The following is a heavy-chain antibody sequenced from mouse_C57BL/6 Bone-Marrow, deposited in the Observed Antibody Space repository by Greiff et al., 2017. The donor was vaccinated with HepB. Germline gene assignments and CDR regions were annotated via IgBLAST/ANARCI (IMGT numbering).Heavy chain of an antibody. CDR2: FYPGSGSI. D-gene: IGHD1-1*01. Sequence: VQLVESGAELVKPGASVKLSCKASGYTFTDYTIHWVKQRSGQGLEWIGWFYPGSGSIKYNEKFKDKATLTADKSSSTVYMELSRVTSEDSAVYFCARHEDPGATVVADYAMDYWGQGTSVTVSA. CDR3: ARHEDPGATVVADYAMDY. V-gene: IGHV1-62-2*01. CDR1: GYTFTDYT. J-gene: IGHJ4*01.